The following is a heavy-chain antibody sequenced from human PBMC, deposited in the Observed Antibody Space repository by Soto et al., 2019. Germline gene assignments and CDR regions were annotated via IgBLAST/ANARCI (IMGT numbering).Heavy chain of an antibody. D-gene: IGHD2-21*02. J-gene: IGHJ6*02. V-gene: IGHV3-21*01. Sequence: GGALRVSCEASGFSLSTYSMHWVRQAPGKGLEWVSSIGRRSDIYYADSVKGRFTISRDNAKNSVSLQMNSLRDEDTAVYYCAREETAWPLAYGLDVWGQGTTVTVS. CDR1: GFSLSTYS. CDR2: IGRRSDI. CDR3: AREETAWPLAYGLDV.